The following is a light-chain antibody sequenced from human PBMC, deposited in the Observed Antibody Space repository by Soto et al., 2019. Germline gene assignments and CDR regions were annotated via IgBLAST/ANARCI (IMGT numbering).Light chain of an antibody. Sequence: ENVLTQSPGTLSLSPGETATLSCRTSENVNSNFLAWYQQKPGQAPWLLIYGTSTRATGISDRFSGSGSGTVFTLTISRLEPEDFAVYYCQQYATSPPRYIFGQGTKLEIK. CDR1: ENVNSNF. CDR2: GTS. V-gene: IGKV3-20*01. J-gene: IGKJ2*01. CDR3: QQYATSPPRYI.